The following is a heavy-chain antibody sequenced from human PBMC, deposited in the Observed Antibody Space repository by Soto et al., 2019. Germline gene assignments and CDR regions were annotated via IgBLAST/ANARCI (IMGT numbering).Heavy chain of an antibody. D-gene: IGHD3-22*01. J-gene: IGHJ4*02. CDR2: ISGSGGST. CDR3: AKDSAYYYDSGGYYSGY. V-gene: IGHV3-23*01. CDR1: GWKYCSYG. Sequence: LTSSDAGCGWKYCSYGMSSDQEEEGKWLEWVSAISGSGGSTYYADSVKGRFTISRDNSKNTLYLQMNSLRAEDTAVYYCAKDSAYYYDSGGYYSGYWGQGALVTVSS.